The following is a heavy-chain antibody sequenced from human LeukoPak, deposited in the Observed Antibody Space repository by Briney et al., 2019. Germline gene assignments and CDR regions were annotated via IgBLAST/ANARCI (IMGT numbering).Heavy chain of an antibody. CDR2: LSGGGDSR. Sequence: GGSLRLSCAASGFAFSNYAMSWVRQAPGKGLEWVSSLSGGGDSRYYADSVMGRFTISRDNSKNTLYLQMNSLRAEDTAVYYCAKDTSVDFWSGYYPTDWFDPWGQGTLVTVSS. V-gene: IGHV3-23*01. CDR3: AKDTSVDFWSGYYPTDWFDP. D-gene: IGHD3-3*01. CDR1: GFAFSNYA. J-gene: IGHJ5*02.